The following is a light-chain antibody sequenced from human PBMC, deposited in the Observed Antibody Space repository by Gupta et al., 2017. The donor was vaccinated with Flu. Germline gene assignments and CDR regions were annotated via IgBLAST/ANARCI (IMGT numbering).Light chain of an antibody. CDR1: SSDVGAYNY. Sequence: ITISCTGTSSDVGAYNYVSWYQQYPVKAPKLLIYDVSSRPSVVSNRFSASKSGNTASLTISGLHAEDEADYYCSSYTSSSTLVIFGGGTKLTVL. V-gene: IGLV2-14*01. J-gene: IGLJ2*01. CDR2: DVS. CDR3: SSYTSSSTLVI.